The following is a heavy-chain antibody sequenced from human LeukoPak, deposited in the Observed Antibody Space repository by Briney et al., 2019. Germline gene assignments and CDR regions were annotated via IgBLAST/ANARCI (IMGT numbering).Heavy chain of an antibody. CDR2: ITLSSSTI. D-gene: IGHD6-13*01. CDR1: GFTFSNYN. CDR3: ARGGGSGRYGLPFDS. Sequence: GGSLRLSCVASGFTFSNYNMNWVRQAPGKGLEWVSYITLSSSTIYYADSVKGRFTISRDNAKNSLYLQMNSLRAEDTAVYYCARGGGSGRYGLPFDSWGQGTLVTVSS. J-gene: IGHJ4*02. V-gene: IGHV3-48*01.